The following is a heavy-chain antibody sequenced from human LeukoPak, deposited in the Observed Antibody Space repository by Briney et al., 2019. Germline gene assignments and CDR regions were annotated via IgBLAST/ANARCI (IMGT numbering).Heavy chain of an antibody. Sequence: GGSLRLSCSGSGFIFSSYGMTWVRQAPGKGLEWVSAISGSGDDTYYADSVKGRFTVSRDNSKNTLYLQMNFLRVDDTAIYFCAKDHVPLQLPCDYWGQGTLVTVSS. V-gene: IGHV3-23*01. J-gene: IGHJ4*02. CDR3: AKDHVPLQLPCDY. D-gene: IGHD3-10*02. CDR2: ISGSGDDT. CDR1: GFIFSSYG.